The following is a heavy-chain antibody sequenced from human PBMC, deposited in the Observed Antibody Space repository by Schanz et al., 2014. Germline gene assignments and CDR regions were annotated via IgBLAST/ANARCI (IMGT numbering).Heavy chain of an antibody. V-gene: IGHV4-59*11. CDR3: ARVGGGILTSWYSLDS. CDR2: MYHRGSS. J-gene: IGHJ4*02. Sequence: QVQLQESGPGLVKPSQTLSLTCAVSGGSISSHFWSWIRQPPGKGLEWIGYMYHRGSSNYNPSLKSRVTISLDTSKNQFSLKMTSLTAADTAVYFCARVGGGILTSWYSLDSWGQGTLVTVSS. CDR1: GGSISSHF. D-gene: IGHD2-8*02.